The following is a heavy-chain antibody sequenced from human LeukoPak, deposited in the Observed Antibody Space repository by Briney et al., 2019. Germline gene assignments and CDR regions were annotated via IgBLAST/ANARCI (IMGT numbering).Heavy chain of an antibody. Sequence: KPGGSLRLPCAASGFTFSDYYMSWIRQAPGKGLEWVSYISSSSSYTNYADSVKGRFTISRDNAKNSLYLQMNSLRAEDTAVYYCARVESLLEYYYYGMDFWDQGTTVTVSS. CDR1: GFTFSDYY. CDR2: ISSSSSYT. D-gene: IGHD1-1*01. J-gene: IGHJ6*02. V-gene: IGHV3-11*06. CDR3: ARVESLLEYYYYGMDF.